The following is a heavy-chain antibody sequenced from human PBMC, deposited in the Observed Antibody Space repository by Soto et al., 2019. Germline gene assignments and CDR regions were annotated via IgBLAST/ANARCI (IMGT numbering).Heavy chain of an antibody. Sequence: GGSLGLSCAASGFTFGSFWMHWVRQAPGEGLVWVSRINSDGSNTNYADSVKGRFTISRDNAKNTLYLQMNSLRAEDTAVYYYARGGVPAAMSYWGQGTLVSVSS. CDR2: INSDGSNT. CDR3: ARGGVPAAMSY. D-gene: IGHD2-2*01. CDR1: GFTFGSFW. V-gene: IGHV3-74*01. J-gene: IGHJ4*02.